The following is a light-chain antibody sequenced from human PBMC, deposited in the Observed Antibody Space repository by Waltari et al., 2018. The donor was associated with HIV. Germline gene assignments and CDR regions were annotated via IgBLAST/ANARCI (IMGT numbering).Light chain of an antibody. V-gene: IGLV2-8*01. CDR1: NSDIGAYNY. CDR3: SSYAGSNNWV. CDR2: EVN. Sequence: QSALTQPPSASGSPGQSVTISCTGTNSDIGAYNYVSWYQQHPGKAPKFMIYEVNRRPSGVPDRFSGSKSGNTASLTVSWRQAEEEADYYCSSYAGSNNWVFGGGTKLTVI. J-gene: IGLJ3*02.